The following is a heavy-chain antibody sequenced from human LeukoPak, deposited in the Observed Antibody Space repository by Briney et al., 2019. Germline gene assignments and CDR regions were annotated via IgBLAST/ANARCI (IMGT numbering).Heavy chain of an antibody. Sequence: PSETLSLTCTVSGGSISSYYWSWIRQPPGKGLEWIGYICYSGSTNYNYNPSLKSRVTISVDTSKSQFSLKLSSVTAADTAVYYCASGGYCGDTSCYPNWFDPWGQGTLVTVSS. CDR1: GGSISSYY. CDR2: ICYSGSTNY. J-gene: IGHJ5*02. D-gene: IGHD2-2*01. V-gene: IGHV4-59*01. CDR3: ASGGYCGDTSCYPNWFDP.